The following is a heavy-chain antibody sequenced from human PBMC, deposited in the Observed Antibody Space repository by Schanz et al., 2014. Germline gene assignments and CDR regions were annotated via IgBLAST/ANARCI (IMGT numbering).Heavy chain of an antibody. J-gene: IGHJ3*02. CDR3: ARDIQYHYDTSGPVGAFDI. V-gene: IGHV1-2*06. CDR1: GYTFTDYY. CDR2: ISPNSGDT. Sequence: QVQLVQSGAEVKKPGASVKVSCKASGYTFTDYYMHWVRQAPGQGLEWMGRISPNSGDTHSAQKFQGRVTMTWDRSISTAYMDLSSLRSDDTAVYYCARDIQYHYDTSGPVGAFDIWGQGTVVTVSS. D-gene: IGHD3-22*01.